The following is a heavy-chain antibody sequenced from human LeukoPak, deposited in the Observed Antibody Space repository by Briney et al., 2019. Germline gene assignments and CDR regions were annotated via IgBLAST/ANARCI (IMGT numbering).Heavy chain of an antibody. J-gene: IGHJ5*02. CDR3: IRDFRSADL. V-gene: IGHV3-74*01. CDR2: IYVDGRTT. CDR1: GFTLSNYW. Sequence: GGSLRLSCVASGFTLSNYWMHWVRQPPGKGLVWVSRIYVDGRTTNYADSVKGRFTISRDSAKNTVYLEMNSLSVEDTATYYCIRDFRSADLWGQGALVTVTS.